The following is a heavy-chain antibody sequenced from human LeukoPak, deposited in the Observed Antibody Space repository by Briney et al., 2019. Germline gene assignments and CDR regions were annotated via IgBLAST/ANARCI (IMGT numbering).Heavy chain of an antibody. J-gene: IGHJ4*02. V-gene: IGHV4-39*01. CDR3: ATRRSGSHPYY. CDR2: IFYSGST. CDR1: SASVSSSSYY. D-gene: IGHD1-26*01. Sequence: SETLSLICTFSSASVSSSSYYWEWIRQPPGKGLEWVGSIFYSGSTSYNPSLKSRVTMSVDTSKNQFSLRLSSVAATDTAVYYCATRRSGSHPYYWGQGTLVTVSS.